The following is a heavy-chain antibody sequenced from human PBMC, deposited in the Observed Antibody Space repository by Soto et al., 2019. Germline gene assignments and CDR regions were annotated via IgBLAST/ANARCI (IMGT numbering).Heavy chain of an antibody. D-gene: IGHD6-13*01. CDR3: ARGKRSSSSAGGMDV. CDR1: GGSFNGYY. J-gene: IGHJ6*02. V-gene: IGHV4-34*01. Sequence: SDTLYLTCAVYGGSFNGYYWSWIRQPPGKGLEWIGEINHSGSTNYNPSLKSRVTISVDTSKNQFSLKLSSVTAADTAVYYCARGKRSSSSAGGMDVWGQGTTVTVSS. CDR2: INHSGST.